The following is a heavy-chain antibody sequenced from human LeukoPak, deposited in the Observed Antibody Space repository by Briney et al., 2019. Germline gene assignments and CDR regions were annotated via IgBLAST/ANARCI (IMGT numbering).Heavy chain of an antibody. V-gene: IGHV4-4*02. J-gene: IGHJ5*02. CDR1: GGSISSSNW. CDR2: IYHSGST. D-gene: IGHD4/OR15-4a*01. CDR3: ARARANYGPRDNWFDP. Sequence: SGTLSLTCAVSGGSISSSNWWSWVRQPPGKGLEWIGEIYHSGSTNYNPSLKSRVTLSVDKSKNQFSLKLSSVTAADTAVYYCARARANYGPRDNWFDPWGQGTLVTVSS.